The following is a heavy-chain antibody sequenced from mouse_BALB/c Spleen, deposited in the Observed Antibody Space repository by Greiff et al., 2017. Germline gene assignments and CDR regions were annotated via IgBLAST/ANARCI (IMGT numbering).Heavy chain of an antibody. J-gene: IGHJ2*01. CDR1: GYSITSGYY. CDR2: ISYDGSN. Sequence: EVQLQESGPGLVKPSQSLSLTCSVTGYSITSGYYWNWIRQFPGNKLEWMGYISYDGSNNYNPSLKNRISITRDTSKNQFFLKLNSVTTEDTATYYCAREDYGYGVWGQGTTLTVSS. D-gene: IGHD1-2*01. V-gene: IGHV3-6*02. CDR3: AREDYGYGV.